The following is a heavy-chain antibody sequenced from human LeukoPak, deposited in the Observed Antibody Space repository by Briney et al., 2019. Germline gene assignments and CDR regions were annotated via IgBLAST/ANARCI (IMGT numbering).Heavy chain of an antibody. CDR1: GYTFTSYD. Sequence: ASVKVSCKASGYTFTSYDINWVRQATGQGLEWMGWMNPNSGNTGYAQKFQGRVTMTRNTSISTAYMELSRLRSDDTAVYYCARTSDSSWYWSPDNNYYYYMDVWGKGTTVTVSS. CDR3: ARTSDSSWYWSPDNNYYYYMDV. D-gene: IGHD6-13*01. CDR2: MNPNSGNT. V-gene: IGHV1-8*01. J-gene: IGHJ6*03.